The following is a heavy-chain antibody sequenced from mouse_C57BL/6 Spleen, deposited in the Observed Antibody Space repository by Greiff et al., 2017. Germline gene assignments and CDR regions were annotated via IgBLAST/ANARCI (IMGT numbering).Heavy chain of an antibody. V-gene: IGHV2-5*01. D-gene: IGHD1-1*01. CDR2: IWRGGST. J-gene: IGHJ1*03. CDR1: GFSFTSYG. CDR3: AKNGGSTTVVSFYWYFDV. Sequence: QVQLQQSGPGLVQPSQSLSITCTVSGFSFTSYGVHWVRQSPGKGLEWLGVIWRGGSTDYNAAFMSRLSITKDNSKSQVFFKMNSLQADDTAIYYCAKNGGSTTVVSFYWYFDVWGTGTTVTVSS.